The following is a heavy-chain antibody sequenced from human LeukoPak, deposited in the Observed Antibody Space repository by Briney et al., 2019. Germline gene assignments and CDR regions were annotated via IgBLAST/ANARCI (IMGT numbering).Heavy chain of an antibody. CDR3: ARDFGYF. J-gene: IGHJ4*02. CDR2: ISSSGSII. Sequence: GGSLRLSCAASGFTFSNYKMSWVRQAPGKGLEWVSYISSSGSIIYYSDSVKGRFTISRDNAKNSLYLQMNSLRVEDTAVYYCARDFGYFWGEGTLATVSS. CDR1: GFTFSNYK. D-gene: IGHD3-10*01. V-gene: IGHV3-48*03.